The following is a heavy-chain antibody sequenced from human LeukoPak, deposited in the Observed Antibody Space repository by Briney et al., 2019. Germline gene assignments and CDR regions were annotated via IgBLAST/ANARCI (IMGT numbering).Heavy chain of an antibody. CDR1: GGSFSGYY. CDR2: INHSGST. J-gene: IGHJ4*02. D-gene: IGHD6-19*01. V-gene: IGHV4-34*01. Sequence: SETLSLNCAVYGGSFSGYYWSWIRQPPGKGLEWIGEINHSGSTNYNPSLKSRVTISVDTSKNQFSLKLSSVTAADTAVYYCARGRPSTWYSSGWFIDYWGQGTLVTVSS. CDR3: ARGRPSTWYSSGWFIDY.